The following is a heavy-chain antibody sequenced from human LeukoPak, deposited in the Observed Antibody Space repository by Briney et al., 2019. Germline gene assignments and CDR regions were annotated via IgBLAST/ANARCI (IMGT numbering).Heavy chain of an antibody. J-gene: IGHJ4*02. CDR1: GFTFSSYG. V-gene: IGHV3-30*18. CDR2: ISYDGSNT. CDR3: AKGGGGWFKIDY. Sequence: PGRSLRLSCEVSGFTFSSYGMHWVRQAPGKGQEWVTAISYDGSNTYYVDSVKGRFTISRDNSKNTLSLQMNSLRPEDTAVYYCAKGGGGWFKIDYWGQGTLVTVSS. D-gene: IGHD6-19*01.